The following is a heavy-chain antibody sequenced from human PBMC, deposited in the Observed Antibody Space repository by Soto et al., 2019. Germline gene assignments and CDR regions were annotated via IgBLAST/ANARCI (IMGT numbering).Heavy chain of an antibody. CDR2: IYYSGST. J-gene: IGHJ4*02. V-gene: IGHV4-31*03. D-gene: IGHD5-18*01. Sequence: QVQLQESGPGLVKPSQTLSLTCTVSGGSISSGGYYWSWIRQHPGKGLEWIGYIYYSGSTYYNPSLKTRVTISVDTSKHQCPLKLSSVTAADTAVYYCARSGYSYGPNPLLYWGQGTLVTVSS. CDR1: GGSISSGGYY. CDR3: ARSGYSYGPNPLLY.